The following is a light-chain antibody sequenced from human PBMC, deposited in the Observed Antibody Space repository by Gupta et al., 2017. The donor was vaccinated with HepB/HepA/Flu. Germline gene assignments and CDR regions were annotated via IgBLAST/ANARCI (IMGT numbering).Light chain of an antibody. CDR2: WAS. CDR3: QQYDSTPLT. V-gene: IGKV4-1*01. J-gene: IGKJ4*01. Sequence: DIVMTQSPDSLAVSLGERATINCKSSQTVLYSSNNKSYLAWYQQKAGQPPKLLIYWASTRESGVPDRFRDSGSGTDFTLTISSLQAEDVAVYHCQQYDSTPLTFGGGTRVEIK. CDR1: QTVLYSSNNKSY.